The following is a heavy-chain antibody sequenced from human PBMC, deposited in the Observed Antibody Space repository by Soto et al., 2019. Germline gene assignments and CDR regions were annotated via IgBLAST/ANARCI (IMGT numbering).Heavy chain of an antibody. J-gene: IGHJ4*02. CDR1: GGSVASNSAA. D-gene: IGHD3-10*01. V-gene: IGHV6-1*01. CDR3: GRSVRGHGVKYFDY. Sequence: PSQTLPLTCAISGGSVASNSAAWNWIRQSPSRGLEWRGRTHYRSKWYKYYAVSVRSRITINPDTSKNQFSLQLNSVTPQDTAVYYCGRSVRGHGVKYFDYWGQGTLVTVSS. CDR2: THYRSKWYK.